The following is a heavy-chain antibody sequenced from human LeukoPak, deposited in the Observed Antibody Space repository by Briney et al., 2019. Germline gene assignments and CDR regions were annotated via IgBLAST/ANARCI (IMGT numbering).Heavy chain of an antibody. D-gene: IGHD5-24*01. Sequence: GGSLRLSCVASGFTFSSYGMHWVRQAPGKGLEWVAVISSDGSNKYYADSVKGRFTISRDSSKNTLFLQMNSLRAEDTAVYYCANVGDVYKDAFDIWGQGTMVTVSS. CDR3: ANVGDVYKDAFDI. V-gene: IGHV3-30*18. CDR1: GFTFSSYG. J-gene: IGHJ3*02. CDR2: ISSDGSNK.